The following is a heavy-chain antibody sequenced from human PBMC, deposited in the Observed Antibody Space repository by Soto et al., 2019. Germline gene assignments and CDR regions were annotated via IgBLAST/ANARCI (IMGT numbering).Heavy chain of an antibody. J-gene: IGHJ5*02. D-gene: IGHD6-6*01. V-gene: IGHV4-4*07. CDR2: IYTSGST. Sequence: PSETLSLTCTVSGGSISSYYRSWIRQPAGKGLEWIGRIYTSGSTNYNPSLKSRVTMSVDTSKNQFSLKLSSVTAADTAVYYCARDVLSSSQNWFDPWGQGTLVTVSS. CDR3: ARDVLSSSQNWFDP. CDR1: GGSISSYY.